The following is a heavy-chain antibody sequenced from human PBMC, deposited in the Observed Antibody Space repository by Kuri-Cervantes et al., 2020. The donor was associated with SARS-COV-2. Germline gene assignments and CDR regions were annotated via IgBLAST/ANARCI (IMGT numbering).Heavy chain of an antibody. CDR3: ARGRARYSSGWLRPDILYYYMDV. D-gene: IGHD6-19*01. CDR2: MNPNSGNT. J-gene: IGHJ6*03. CDR1: GYTFTSYD. Sequence: ASVKVSCKASGYTFTSYDINWVRQATGQGLEWMGWMNPNSGNTGYAQKFQGRVTMTRNTSISTAYMELSSLRSEDTAVYYCARGRARYSSGWLRPDILYYYMDVWGKGTTVTVSS. V-gene: IGHV1-8*02.